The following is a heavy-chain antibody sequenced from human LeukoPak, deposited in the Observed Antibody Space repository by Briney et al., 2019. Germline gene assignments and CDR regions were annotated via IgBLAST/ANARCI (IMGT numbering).Heavy chain of an antibody. D-gene: IGHD3-10*01. V-gene: IGHV1-46*01. Sequence: ASVKVSCKASGYIFTNYYIHWVRQAPGQGLEWMGMINPSGGRTTYAKKFQGRVTMTRDTSTNTVYTELSSLRSDDTAVYHCARDYYGGHNLYNFDFWGQGTRVIVSS. CDR3: ARDYYGGHNLYNFDF. CDR2: INPSGGRT. CDR1: GYIFTNYY. J-gene: IGHJ4*02.